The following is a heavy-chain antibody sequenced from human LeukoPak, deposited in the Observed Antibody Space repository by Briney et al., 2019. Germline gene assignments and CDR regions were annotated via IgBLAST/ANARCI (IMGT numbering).Heavy chain of an antibody. CDR3: ARDRSNRDYGDYEGGFDY. Sequence: VSVKVSCKASGYTFTSYAMHWVRQAPGQRLEWMGWINAGNGNTKYSQKFQGRVTITRDTSASTAYMELSSLRSEDTAVYYCARDRSNRDYGDYEGGFDYWGQGTLVTVSS. V-gene: IGHV1-3*01. CDR1: GYTFTSYA. CDR2: INAGNGNT. J-gene: IGHJ4*02. D-gene: IGHD4-17*01.